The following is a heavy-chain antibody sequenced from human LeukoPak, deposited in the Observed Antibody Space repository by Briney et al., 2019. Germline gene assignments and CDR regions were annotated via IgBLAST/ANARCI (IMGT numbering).Heavy chain of an antibody. V-gene: IGHV4-4*07. CDR2: IYISGST. J-gene: IGHJ4*02. D-gene: IGHD2-21*01. CDR3: ARGPVGHTDDY. CDR1: GGSINSYY. Sequence: ETLSLTCTVSGGSINSYYWSWIRQPAGKGLEWIGHIYISGSTNYNPSLKSRVTMSVDTSKNQFSLKLSSVTAADTAVYYCARGPVGHTDDYWGQGTLVTVSS.